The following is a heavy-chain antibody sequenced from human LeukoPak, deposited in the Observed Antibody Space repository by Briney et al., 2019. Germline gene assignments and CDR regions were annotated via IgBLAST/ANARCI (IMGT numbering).Heavy chain of an antibody. CDR1: GGSISSGGYY. D-gene: IGHD6-6*01. CDR2: IYYSGST. V-gene: IGHV4-31*03. Sequence: SSETLSLTCTVSGGSISSGGYYWSWIRQHPGKGLEWIGYIYYSGSTYYNPSLKSRVTISVDTSKNQFSLKLSSVTAADTAVYHCAKEGLMPLDRPFYYLGHGTLVTASS. J-gene: IGHJ4*01. CDR3: AKEGLMPLDRPFYY.